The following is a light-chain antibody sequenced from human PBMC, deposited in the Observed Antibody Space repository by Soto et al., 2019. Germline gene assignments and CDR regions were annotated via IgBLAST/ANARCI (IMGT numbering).Light chain of an antibody. CDR1: QGISSY. CDR2: AAS. Sequence: AIRMTQSPSSLSASTVDRVTITCRVSQGISSYLAWYQQKPGKAPKLLIYAASTLQSGVPSRFSGSGSGTDFTLTLRRLPSEDFTTYYCQQYYSYPLTFGGGTKVEIK. J-gene: IGKJ4*01. V-gene: IGKV1-8*01. CDR3: QQYYSYPLT.